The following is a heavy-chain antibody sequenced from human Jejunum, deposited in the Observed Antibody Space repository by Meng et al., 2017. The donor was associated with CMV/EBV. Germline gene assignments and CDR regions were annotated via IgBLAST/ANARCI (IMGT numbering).Heavy chain of an antibody. V-gene: IGHV4-30-4*01. D-gene: IGHD1-14*01. J-gene: IGHJ5*02. Sequence: SNRRGAYFRSWLRQPPGTGLEWIGHIYYSGTAFYNPSLKSRVIMSTDRSKHQLSLRLSSWTAADTAVYYCARVLIPPTITNLVSFDPWGQGTLVTVSS. CDR1: SNRRGAYF. CDR3: ARVLIPPTITNLVSFDP. CDR2: IYYSGTA.